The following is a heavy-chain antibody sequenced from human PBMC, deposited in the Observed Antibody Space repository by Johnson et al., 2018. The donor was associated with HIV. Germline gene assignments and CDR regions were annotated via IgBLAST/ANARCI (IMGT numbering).Heavy chain of an antibody. Sequence: QVQLVESGGGVVQPGRSLRLSCVASGFPFSTYAIHWVRQAPGKGLEWVAVISYDGTKKYYADSVRGRFTISRDNSNNTLYLQMNSLRAEDTAVYYCARDVTAGNDAFDIWGQGTMVTVSP. V-gene: IGHV3-30*14. CDR2: ISYDGTKK. J-gene: IGHJ3*02. CDR3: ARDVTAGNDAFDI. D-gene: IGHD1-1*01. CDR1: GFPFSTYA.